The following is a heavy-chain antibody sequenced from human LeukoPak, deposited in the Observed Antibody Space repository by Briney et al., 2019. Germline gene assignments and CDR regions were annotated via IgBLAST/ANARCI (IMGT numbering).Heavy chain of an antibody. CDR1: GGTFSSYA. J-gene: IGHJ4*02. CDR2: IIPIFGTA. Sequence: GASVTVSCKASGGTFSSYAISWVRQAPGQGLEWMGGIIPIFGTANYAQKFQGRVTITADESTSTAYMELSSLRPEDTAVYYCATRAYCGGDCFYYFDYWGQGTLVTVSS. CDR3: ATRAYCGGDCFYYFDY. D-gene: IGHD2-21*02. V-gene: IGHV1-69*13.